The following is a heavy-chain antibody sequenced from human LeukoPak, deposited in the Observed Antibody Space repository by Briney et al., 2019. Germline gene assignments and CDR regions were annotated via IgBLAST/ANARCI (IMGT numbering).Heavy chain of an antibody. CDR3: ARRCGWASHFDY. CDR2: INPSGGST. D-gene: IGHD6-19*01. J-gene: IGHJ4*02. CDR1: GYTFTSYS. Sequence: ASVTVSCKASGYTFTSYSMHWVRQAPGQGLDWMGIINPSGGSTSYAQKFQGRVTMTRDMSTSTVYMELSSLRSEDTAVYYCARRCGWASHFDYWGQGTLVTDSS. V-gene: IGHV1-46*01.